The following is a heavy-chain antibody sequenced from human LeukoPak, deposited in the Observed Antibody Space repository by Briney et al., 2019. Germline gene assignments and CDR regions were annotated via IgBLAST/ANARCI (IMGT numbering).Heavy chain of an antibody. CDR3: AGLCGGDCYSRGYDAFDI. D-gene: IGHD2-21*02. CDR2: IYYSGST. Sequence: SETLSLTCAVYGGSFSGYYWSWIRQPPGKGLEWIGYIYYSGSTNYNPSLKSRVTISVDTSKNQFSLKLSSVTAADTAVYYCAGLCGGDCYSRGYDAFDIWGQGTMVTVSS. CDR1: GGSFSGYY. V-gene: IGHV4-59*01. J-gene: IGHJ3*02.